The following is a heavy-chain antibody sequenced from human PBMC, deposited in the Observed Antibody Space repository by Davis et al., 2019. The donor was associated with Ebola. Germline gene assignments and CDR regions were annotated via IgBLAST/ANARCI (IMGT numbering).Heavy chain of an antibody. Sequence: GESLKISCVASGSGFSNYWMDWVRQVPGKGLVWVSRINTDGSITVHADSVKGRFTISRDNAKNTVYLQMNSLGAEDTAVYYCTRESFGSSIYWGQGTLVTVSS. CDR2: INTDGSIT. V-gene: IGHV3-74*01. CDR1: GSGFSNYW. J-gene: IGHJ4*02. CDR3: TRESFGSSIY. D-gene: IGHD3-3*01.